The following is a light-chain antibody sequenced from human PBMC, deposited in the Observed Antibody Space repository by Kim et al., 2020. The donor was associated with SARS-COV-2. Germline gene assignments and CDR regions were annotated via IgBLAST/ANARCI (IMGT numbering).Light chain of an antibody. CDR3: QKYNGAPWT. CDR2: GAS. V-gene: IGKV1-27*01. J-gene: IGKJ1*01. CDR1: QGINND. Sequence: ASLGDRVTIPCRASQGINNDLAWYQQKPGKVPNLLIYGASALQSGVPSRFSGRGSGTDFTLTISSLQPEDVAIYYCQKYNGAPWTFGQGTKVDIK.